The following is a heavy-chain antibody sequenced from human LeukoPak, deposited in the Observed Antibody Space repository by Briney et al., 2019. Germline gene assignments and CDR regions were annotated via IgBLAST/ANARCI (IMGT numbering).Heavy chain of an antibody. V-gene: IGHV3-30*02. CDR1: GFTFSSYG. J-gene: IGHJ4*02. D-gene: IGHD4/OR15-4a*01. Sequence: GGSLRLSCAASGFTFSSYGMHWVRQAPGKGLEWVAFIRYDGSNKYYADSVKGRFTISRDNSKNTLYLQMNSLRAEDTAVYYCARRAGAYSHPYNYWGQGTLVTVSS. CDR2: IRYDGSNK. CDR3: ARRAGAYSHPYNY.